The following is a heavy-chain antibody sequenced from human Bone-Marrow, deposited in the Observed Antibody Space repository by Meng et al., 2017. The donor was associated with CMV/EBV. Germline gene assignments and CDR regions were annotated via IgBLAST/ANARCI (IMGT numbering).Heavy chain of an antibody. V-gene: IGHV3-23*01. D-gene: IGHD3-22*01. CDR1: GFNFSTYA. CDR2: ISVSGGGT. CDR3: ATGLAEGHFDY. Sequence: GESLKISCAASGFNFSTYAMSWVRQAPGRGLEWVSTISVSGGGTPYADSVKGRFTISRDNSKNTLLLQMDSLRAEDTAVYYCATGLAEGHFDYWGPGTLATVSS. J-gene: IGHJ4*02.